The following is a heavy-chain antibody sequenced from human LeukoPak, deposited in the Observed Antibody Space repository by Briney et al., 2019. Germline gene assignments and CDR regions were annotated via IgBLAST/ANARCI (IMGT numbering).Heavy chain of an antibody. CDR3: ARFSAVAGVY. CDR1: GGSISSSSYY. D-gene: IGHD6-19*01. Sequence: SETLSLTCTVSGGSISSSSYYWGWIRQPPGKGLEWIGSIYYSGSTYYNPSLKSRVTISVDTSKNQFSLELSSVTAADTAVYYCARFSAVAGVYWGQGTLVTVSS. CDR2: IYYSGST. J-gene: IGHJ4*02. V-gene: IGHV4-39*01.